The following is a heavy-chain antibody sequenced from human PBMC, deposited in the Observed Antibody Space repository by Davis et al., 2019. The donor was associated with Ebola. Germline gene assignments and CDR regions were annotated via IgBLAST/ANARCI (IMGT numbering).Heavy chain of an antibody. CDR3: ASSGLYTYGYLGKS. J-gene: IGHJ4*02. CDR1: GYSFSTYW. Sequence: GESLKISCKGSGYSFSTYWIGWVRQMPGKGLEWMGIIYPGDSDTTYSPSFQGQVTISADMSISTAYLQWSSLKASDTAMYYCASSGLYTYGYLGKSWGQGTLVTVSS. V-gene: IGHV5-51*01. D-gene: IGHD3-22*01. CDR2: IYPGDSDT.